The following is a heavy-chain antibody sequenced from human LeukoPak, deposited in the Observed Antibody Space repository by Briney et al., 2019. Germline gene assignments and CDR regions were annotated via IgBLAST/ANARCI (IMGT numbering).Heavy chain of an antibody. CDR2: VSGSGGST. CDR3: AKDLDIVATITGN. V-gene: IGHV3-23*01. Sequence: PGGSLRLSCAASGFTFSSDAMSWVRQAPRKGLEWVSGVSGSGGSTYYADSVKGRFTISRDNSKNTLYLQMNSLRAEDTAVYYCAKDLDIVATITGNWGQGTLVTVSS. CDR1: GFTFSSDA. J-gene: IGHJ4*02. D-gene: IGHD5-12*01.